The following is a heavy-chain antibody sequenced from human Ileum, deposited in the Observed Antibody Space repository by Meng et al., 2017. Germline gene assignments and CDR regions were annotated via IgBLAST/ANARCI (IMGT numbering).Heavy chain of an antibody. Sequence: LPCQVQAQGRGKPSGTRFTTWTFSGGCNRSSSYYWGWVRQPPGKGLEWIGSSYYSGSTYYNPSLKSRVTISVDTSKNQFSLKLSSVTAADTAVYYCARDIAVAGRGYNWFDPWGQGTLVTVSS. J-gene: IGHJ5*02. V-gene: IGHV4-39*07. CDR2: SYYSGST. CDR3: ARDIAVAGRGYNWFDP. D-gene: IGHD6-19*01. CDR1: GGCNRSSSYY.